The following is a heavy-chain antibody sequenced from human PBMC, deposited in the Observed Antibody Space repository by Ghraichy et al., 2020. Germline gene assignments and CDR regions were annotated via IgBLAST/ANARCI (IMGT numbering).Heavy chain of an antibody. V-gene: IGHV1-2*02. D-gene: IGHD6-19*01. CDR1: GYTFTAYY. CDR3: ARVQGWLVQLSFAVDI. Sequence: ASVKVSCKASGYTFTAYYMHWVRQAPGQGLEWMGWINPNSGGKNYAQTFQGRVTMTRDTSISTAYMELSRRRSDDTAVYYCARVQGWLVQLSFAVDIWGQGTMVTVSS. CDR2: INPNSGGK. J-gene: IGHJ3*02.